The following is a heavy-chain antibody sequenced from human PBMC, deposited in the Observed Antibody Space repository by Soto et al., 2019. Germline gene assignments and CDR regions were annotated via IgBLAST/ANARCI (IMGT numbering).Heavy chain of an antibody. Sequence: QVQLVQSGAEVKKPGASVKVSCKASGYTFTSYAMHWVRQAPGQRLEWMGWINAGNGNTKYSQKFQGRVTITRDTSESTAYMELSSLRSEDTAVYYCARGRSTVLFDYWGQGTLVTVSS. CDR1: GYTFTSYA. CDR3: ARGRSTVLFDY. V-gene: IGHV1-3*01. D-gene: IGHD4-17*01. J-gene: IGHJ4*02. CDR2: INAGNGNT.